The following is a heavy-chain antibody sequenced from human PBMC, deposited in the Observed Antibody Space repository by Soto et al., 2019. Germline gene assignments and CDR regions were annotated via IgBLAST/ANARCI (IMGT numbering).Heavy chain of an antibody. J-gene: IGHJ6*02. CDR1: GFTVSSDS. CDR2: IYSDNNT. V-gene: IGHV3-53*01. Sequence: GESLKISCAASGFTVSSDSMTWVRQAPGKGLEWISIIYSDNNTDYADSVKGRFSISRDTSKNILYLQMNSLRAEDTAEYYCAKHYSAMGVWGQGTTVTVSS. CDR3: AKHYSAMGV.